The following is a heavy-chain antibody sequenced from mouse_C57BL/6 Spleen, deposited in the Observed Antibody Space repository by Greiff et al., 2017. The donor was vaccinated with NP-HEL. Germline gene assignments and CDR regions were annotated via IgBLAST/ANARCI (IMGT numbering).Heavy chain of an antibody. CDR3: ARGNSYGPPFDD. CDR1: GYTFTSYT. J-gene: IGHJ2*01. V-gene: IGHV1-4*01. D-gene: IGHD1-1*01. CDR2: INPSSGYT. Sequence: LVESGAELARPGASVKMSCKASGYTFTSYTMHWVKQRPGQGLEWIGYINPSSGYTKYNQKFKDKATLTADKSSSTAYMQLSSLTSEDSAVYYCARGNSYGPPFDDWGQGTTLTVSS.